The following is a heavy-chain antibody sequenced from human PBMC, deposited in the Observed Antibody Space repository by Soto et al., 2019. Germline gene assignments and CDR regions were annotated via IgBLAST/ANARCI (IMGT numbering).Heavy chain of an antibody. V-gene: IGHV3-48*02. D-gene: IGHD2-15*01. CDR1: GFTFSSYS. CDR3: ARVTVVNWYFDL. Sequence: GGSLRLSCAASGFTFSSYSMNWVRQAPGKGLEWVSYISSSSSTIYYADSVKGRFTISRDNAKNSLYLQMNSLRDEDTAVHYCARVTVVNWYFDLWGRGTLVTVSS. CDR2: ISSSSSTI. J-gene: IGHJ2*01.